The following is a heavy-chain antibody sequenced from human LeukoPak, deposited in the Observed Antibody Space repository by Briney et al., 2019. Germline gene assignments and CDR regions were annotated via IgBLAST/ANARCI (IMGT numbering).Heavy chain of an antibody. CDR2: ISSSGTHT. V-gene: IGHV3-21*01. Sequence: PGGSLRLSCAASGSSFSGYNMNWVRQAPGKGLEWVSFISSSGTHTNYADSVKGRFTISRDNAKNSLYLQMYSLRAEDTAVYYCARGEQLNYFAYWGQGTLVTVSS. J-gene: IGHJ4*02. CDR3: ARGEQLNYFAY. CDR1: GSSFSGYN. D-gene: IGHD1/OR15-1a*01.